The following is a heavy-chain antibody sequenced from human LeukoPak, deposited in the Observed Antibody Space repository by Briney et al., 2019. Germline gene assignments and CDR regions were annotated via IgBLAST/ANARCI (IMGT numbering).Heavy chain of an antibody. CDR1: GYTFTSYA. V-gene: IGHV1-3*01. J-gene: IGHJ4*02. D-gene: IGHD1-26*01. Sequence: ASVKVSCKASGYTFTSYAMHWVHQAPGQRLAWIGRISAGNGNTKYSQKFQGRVTITSDTSASTAYMELSSLRSEDTAVYYCARVRVVPTSYIDYWGQGTLVTLSS. CDR3: ARVRVVPTSYIDY. CDR2: ISAGNGNT.